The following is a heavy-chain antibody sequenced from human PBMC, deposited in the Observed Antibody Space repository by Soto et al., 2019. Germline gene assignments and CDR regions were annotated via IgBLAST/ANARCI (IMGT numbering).Heavy chain of an antibody. J-gene: IGHJ3*02. V-gene: IGHV3-30*01. D-gene: IGHD6-13*01. CDR1: GFRFWSYV. CDR3: ARVHGEYSSSWYGAFDI. Sequence: AGSLRLSCAASGFRFWSYVMDGVRQTPDKGLEWLAVISYDGSNKYYADSVKGRFTISRDNSKNTLYLQMNSLRAEDTAVYYCARVHGEYSSSWYGAFDIWGQGTMVTVSS. CDR2: ISYDGSNK.